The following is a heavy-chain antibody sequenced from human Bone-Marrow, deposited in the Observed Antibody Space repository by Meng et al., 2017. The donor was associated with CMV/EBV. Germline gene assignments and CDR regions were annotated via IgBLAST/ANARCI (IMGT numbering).Heavy chain of an antibody. Sequence: SVKVSCKASGNTFTYRNLHWVRQAPGHAPEWMGRITIFNGDTNYAQKFQERVAISRDRSINTAYMELSSLRSGDSAMYFCARSAESGYYFASWGQGTLVTVSS. V-gene: IGHV1-45*01. J-gene: IGHJ4*02. CDR1: GNTFTYRN. D-gene: IGHD5-12*01. CDR2: ITIFNGDT. CDR3: ARSAESGYYFAS.